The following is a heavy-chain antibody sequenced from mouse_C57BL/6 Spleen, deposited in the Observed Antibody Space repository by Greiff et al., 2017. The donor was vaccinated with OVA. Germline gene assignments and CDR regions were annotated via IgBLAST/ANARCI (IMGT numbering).Heavy chain of an antibody. D-gene: IGHD1-1*01. CDR2: IRYSGST. Sequence: EVKLEESGPGMVKPSQSLSLTCTVTGYSITSGYDWHWIRHFPGNKLEWMGYIRYSGSTNYNPSLKSRISITHAKAKNQFFLKVKSVTTEDTATYYGARDSDYDGSSDWFAYWGQGTLVTVSA. CDR1: GYSITSGYD. V-gene: IGHV3-1*01. J-gene: IGHJ3*01. CDR3: ARDSDYDGSSDWFAY.